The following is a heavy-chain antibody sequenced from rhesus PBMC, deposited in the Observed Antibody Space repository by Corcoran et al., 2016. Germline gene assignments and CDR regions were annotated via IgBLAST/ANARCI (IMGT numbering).Heavy chain of an antibody. V-gene: IGHV4-160*01. D-gene: IGHD3-40*01. CDR1: GSSISSTY. Sequence: QVQLQESGPGLVKPSETLSLTCAVSGSSISSTYWSWIRQPPGKGLEWIGYIYGSDGSTYYNPSLKSRVTISTDTSKNHFSLKLTSVTAADTAVYYCTRDFDYDFDYWGQGVLVTVSS. CDR3: TRDFDYDFDY. J-gene: IGHJ4*01. CDR2: IYGSDGST.